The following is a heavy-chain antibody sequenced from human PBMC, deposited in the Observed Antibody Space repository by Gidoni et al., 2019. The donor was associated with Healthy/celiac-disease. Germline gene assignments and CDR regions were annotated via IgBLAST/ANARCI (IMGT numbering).Heavy chain of an antibody. CDR3: ARSKPFTVTTGYYYYYGMDV. J-gene: IGHJ6*02. V-gene: IGHV3-21*01. D-gene: IGHD4-17*01. CDR2: ISSSSSYI. Sequence: SSISSSSSYIYYADSVKGRFTISRDNAKNSLYLQMNSLRAEDTAVYYCARSKPFTVTTGYYYYYGMDVWGQGTTVTVSS.